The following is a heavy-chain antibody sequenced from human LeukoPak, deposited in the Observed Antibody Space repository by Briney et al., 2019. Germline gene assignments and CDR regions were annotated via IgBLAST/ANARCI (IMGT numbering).Heavy chain of an antibody. CDR1: GVSISSSSYY. J-gene: IGHJ4*02. Sequence: PSETLSLTCTVSGVSISSSSYYWGWLRQPPGKGLEWIVSIYYSGSTYYNPPLKSRVTISVDTSKNPFSLKLSSVTAADTAVYYCTGNYYGSGSYADFDYWGQGNLVTVSS. CDR2: IYYSGST. CDR3: TGNYYGSGSYADFDY. D-gene: IGHD3-10*01. V-gene: IGHV4-39*07.